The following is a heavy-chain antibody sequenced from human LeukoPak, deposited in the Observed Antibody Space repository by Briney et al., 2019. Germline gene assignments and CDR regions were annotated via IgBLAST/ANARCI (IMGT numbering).Heavy chain of an antibody. Sequence: SETLSLTCAVYGGSFSGYYWSWIRQPPGKGLEWIGYIYYSGSTNYNPSLKSRVTISVDTSKNQFSLKLSSVTAADTALYYCARGLSTVTTIDYWGQGTLVTVSS. D-gene: IGHD4-17*01. CDR2: IYYSGST. J-gene: IGHJ4*02. V-gene: IGHV4-59*01. CDR1: GGSFSGYY. CDR3: ARGLSTVTTIDY.